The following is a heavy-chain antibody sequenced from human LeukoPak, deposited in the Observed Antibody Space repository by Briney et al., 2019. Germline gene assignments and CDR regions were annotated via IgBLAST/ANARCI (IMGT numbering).Heavy chain of an antibody. CDR1: GFTFSSYW. D-gene: IGHD2-2*01. V-gene: IGHV3-74*01. CDR3: ARDRYCSSASCYGGDY. J-gene: IGHJ4*02. CDR2: IGTDGSST. Sequence: PGRSLRLSCAGSGFTFSSYWMHWVRQAPGKGLVWVSRIGTDGSSTSYADSVKGRFTISRDNAKNTLYLQMNSLRAEDTAVYYCARDRYCSSASCYGGDYWGQGTLVTVSS.